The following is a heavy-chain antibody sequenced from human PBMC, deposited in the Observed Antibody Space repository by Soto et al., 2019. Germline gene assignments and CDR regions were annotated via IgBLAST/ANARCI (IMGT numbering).Heavy chain of an antibody. CDR2: IIPIFGTA. CDR3: ARGRGSGSYYVGNYFDY. J-gene: IGHJ4*02. CDR1: GGTFSSYA. D-gene: IGHD1-26*01. V-gene: IGHV1-69*12. Sequence: QVQLVQSGAEVKKPGSSVKVSCKASGGTFSSYAISWVRQAPGQGLEWMGGIIPIFGTANYAQKFQGRVTITAXXSXSXXYMELSSLRSEDTAVYYCARGRGSGSYYVGNYFDYWGQGTLVTVSS.